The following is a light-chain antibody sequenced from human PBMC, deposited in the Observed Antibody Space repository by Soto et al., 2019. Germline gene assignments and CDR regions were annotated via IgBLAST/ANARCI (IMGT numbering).Light chain of an antibody. Sequence: QLVLTQPPSVSGAPGQRVTLSCTGHSYNLGAGYDVHWYQQLPGAAPKLVIFGNRNRPSGVPERFSGSKSGTSASLAITGLQAEDEAHYYCQAYDYSLTASVFGGGTKVTVL. CDR3: QAYDYSLTASV. J-gene: IGLJ3*02. CDR1: SYNLGAGYD. CDR2: GNR. V-gene: IGLV1-40*01.